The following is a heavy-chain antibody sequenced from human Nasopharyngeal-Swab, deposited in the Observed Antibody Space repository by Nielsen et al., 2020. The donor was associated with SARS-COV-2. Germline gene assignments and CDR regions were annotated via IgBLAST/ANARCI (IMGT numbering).Heavy chain of an antibody. CDR3: TRGPGVARPWFTDY. J-gene: IGHJ4*02. Sequence: SETLSLTCSVSGGSISSESYFWGWIRQTPGKGLEWIGTVHYSGSTYSNPSLKSRLTISVDTSKNQFSLRLRSVTAADTAVYYCTRGPGVARPWFTDYWGQGTQVTVSS. D-gene: IGHD6-6*01. V-gene: IGHV4-39*01. CDR2: VHYSGST. CDR1: GGSISSESYF.